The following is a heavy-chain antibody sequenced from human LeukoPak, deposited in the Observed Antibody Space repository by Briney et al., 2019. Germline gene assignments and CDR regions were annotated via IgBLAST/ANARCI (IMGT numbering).Heavy chain of an antibody. CDR3: ARGAGVTNYYYYYYGMDV. D-gene: IGHD1-26*01. Sequence: ASVKVSCKASGYTFTGYYMHWVRQAPGQGLEWMGWINPNSGGTNYAQKFQGWVTMTRDTSISTAYMELSRLRSDDTAVYYCARGAGVTNYYYYYYGMDVWGKGTTVTVSS. CDR2: INPNSGGT. CDR1: GYTFTGYY. V-gene: IGHV1-2*04. J-gene: IGHJ6*04.